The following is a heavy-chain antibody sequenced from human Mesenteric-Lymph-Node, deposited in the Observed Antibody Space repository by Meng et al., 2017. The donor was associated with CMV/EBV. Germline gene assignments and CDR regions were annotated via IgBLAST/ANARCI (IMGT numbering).Heavy chain of an antibody. J-gene: IGHJ1*01. CDR3: IIDNFSSAYRT. CDR2: ITSDGSIT. D-gene: IGHD3-3*01. CDR1: GFTFSSYW. V-gene: IGHV3-74*01. Sequence: GGSLRLSCAASGFTFSSYWMHWVRQAPGKGLVWVSRITSDGSITNYADSVKGRFTISRDNAKNTLYLQMNSLRAEDTAVYYCIIDNFSSAYRTWGQGTLVTVSS.